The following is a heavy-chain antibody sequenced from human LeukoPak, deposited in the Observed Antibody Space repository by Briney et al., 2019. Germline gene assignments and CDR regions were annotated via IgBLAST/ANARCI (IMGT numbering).Heavy chain of an antibody. J-gene: IGHJ4*02. CDR2: INAGNGNT. Sequence: ASVKVSCKASGYTFTSYAMHWVRQAPGQRLEWMGWINAGNGNTKYSQKFQGRVTTTRDTSASTAYMELSSLRSEDTAVYYCARDQGYSSPNFDYWGQGTLVTVSS. CDR1: GYTFTSYA. V-gene: IGHV1-3*01. D-gene: IGHD6-13*01. CDR3: ARDQGYSSPNFDY.